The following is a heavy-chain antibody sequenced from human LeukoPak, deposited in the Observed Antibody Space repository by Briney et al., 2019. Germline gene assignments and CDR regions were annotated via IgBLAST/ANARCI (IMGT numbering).Heavy chain of an antibody. D-gene: IGHD2-21*01. V-gene: IGHV2-5*02. Sequence: SGPTLVHPTQTLTLTCIFSGVSRRSSGVSVGWIRQPPGKALEWLALIYWDDNKRYSPSLKSRLTITTDTSKNQVVLTLTNKDPVDTYSCWCPHRTEVKEFDYWGQGTLLTVSS. J-gene: IGHJ4*02. CDR3: PHRTEVKEFDY. CDR2: IYWDDNK. CDR1: GVSRRSSGVS.